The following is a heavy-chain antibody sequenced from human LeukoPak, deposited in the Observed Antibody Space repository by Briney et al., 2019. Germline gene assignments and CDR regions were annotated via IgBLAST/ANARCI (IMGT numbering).Heavy chain of an antibody. D-gene: IGHD6-6*01. CDR1: GFTFSSYS. J-gene: IGHJ6*03. CDR2: ISSSSSYI. Sequence: GGSLRLSCAASGFTFSSYSMNWVRQAPGKGLEWVSSISSSSSYIYYADSVKGRFTISRDNSKNTVYLQMNSLRGEDTAAYYCAKSAAPTDFYYYSYMDVWGTGTTVTVSS. V-gene: IGHV3-21*04. CDR3: AKSAAPTDFYYYSYMDV.